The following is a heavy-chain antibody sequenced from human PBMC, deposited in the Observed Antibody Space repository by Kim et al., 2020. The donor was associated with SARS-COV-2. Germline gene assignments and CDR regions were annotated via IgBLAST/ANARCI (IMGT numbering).Heavy chain of an antibody. Sequence: SETLSLTCTVSGASMSGYYWSWIRQTPGKGLEWIGYIHYSGSTYYNPSLKSRVTISVDTSKNLFSLNLSSVSAADTAVYYCGRHRPSVAGFDYWGQGTL. CDR1: GASMSGYY. CDR3: GRHRPSVAGFDY. D-gene: IGHD6-19*01. CDR2: IHYSGST. J-gene: IGHJ4*02. V-gene: IGHV4-59*08.